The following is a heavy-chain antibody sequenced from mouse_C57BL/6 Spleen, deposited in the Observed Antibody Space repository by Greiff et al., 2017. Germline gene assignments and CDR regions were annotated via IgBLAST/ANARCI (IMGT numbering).Heavy chain of an antibody. V-gene: IGHV3-6*01. CDR3: ARGDPFAY. CDR2: ISYDGSN. Sequence: ESGPGLVKPSQSLSLTCSVTGYSITSGYYWNWIRQFPGNKLEWMGYISYDGSNNYNPSLKNRISITRDTSKNQFFLKLNSVTTEDTATXYCARGDPFAYWGQGTLVTVSA. J-gene: IGHJ3*01. CDR1: GYSITSGYY. D-gene: IGHD3-3*01.